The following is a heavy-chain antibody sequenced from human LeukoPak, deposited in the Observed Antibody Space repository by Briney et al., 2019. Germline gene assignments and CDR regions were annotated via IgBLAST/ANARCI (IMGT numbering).Heavy chain of an antibody. CDR3: ARHSEYCRSGRCYVGDNFDY. J-gene: IGHJ4*02. V-gene: IGHV4-39*01. Sequence: PGGSLRLSCAASGFTFSSYGMSWVRQPPGKGLEWIGSIYYSGSTYYNSSLRSRVTISVDRSKNQFSLKLRSVTAADTAMYYCARHSEYCRSGRCYVGDNFDYWGQGNLVTVSS. CDR1: GFTFSSYG. D-gene: IGHD2-2*01. CDR2: IYYSGST.